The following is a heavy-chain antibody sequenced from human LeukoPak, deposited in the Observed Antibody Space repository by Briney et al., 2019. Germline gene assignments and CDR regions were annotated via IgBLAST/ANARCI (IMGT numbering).Heavy chain of an antibody. D-gene: IGHD3-10*01. CDR3: ARGYYGSGYVDY. CDR1: GYTFTSYA. CDR2: INAGNGNT. Sequence: GGSVKVSCKASGYTFTSYAMHWVRQAPGQRLEWMGWINAGNGNTKYSQKFQGRVTITRDTSASTAYMELSSLRSEDTAVYYCARGYYGSGYVDYWGQGTLVTVSS. J-gene: IGHJ4*02. V-gene: IGHV1-3*01.